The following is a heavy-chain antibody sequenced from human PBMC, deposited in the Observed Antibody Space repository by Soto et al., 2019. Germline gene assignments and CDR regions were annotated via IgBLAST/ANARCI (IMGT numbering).Heavy chain of an antibody. V-gene: IGHV3-23*01. CDR3: AKAAYYYDSSGYFPFDY. CDR1: GFTFSSYA. CDR2: ISGSGGST. D-gene: IGHD3-22*01. J-gene: IGHJ4*02. Sequence: GGSLRLSCAASGFTFSSYAMSWVRQAPGKGLEWVSAISGSGGSTYYADSVKGRFTISRDNSKNTLYLQMNSLRAEDTAVYYCAKAAYYYDSSGYFPFDYWGQGTLVTAPQ.